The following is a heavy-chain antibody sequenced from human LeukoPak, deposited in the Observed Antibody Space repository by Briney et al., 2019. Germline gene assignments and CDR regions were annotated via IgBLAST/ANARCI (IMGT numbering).Heavy chain of an antibody. V-gene: IGHV1-2*06. CDR1: GYIFVDYY. CDR2: INPNSGGA. Sequence: ASVKVSCKATGYIFVDYYMHWVRQAPGQGLEWMGRINPNSGGANYAQKFQGRVTMTRDTSINTAYMELSRLGSDDTAMYYCARGPVTPIQNWFDPWGQGTLVTVSS. D-gene: IGHD4-17*01. CDR3: ARGPVTPIQNWFDP. J-gene: IGHJ5*02.